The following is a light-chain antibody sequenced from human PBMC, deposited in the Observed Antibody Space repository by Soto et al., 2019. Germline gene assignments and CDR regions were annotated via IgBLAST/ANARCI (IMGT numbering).Light chain of an antibody. CDR3: TSYVASNIWF. Sequence: QSALTQPPSASGSPGQSVTISCTGTSSDVGAYKYVSWYQQYPGKAPKLMIYEVSKRPSGVPDRFSGSKSGNTASLTVSGLQVRDGVDYSCTSYVASNIWFFGGGPKLTVL. CDR1: SSDVGAYKY. CDR2: EVS. J-gene: IGLJ2*01. V-gene: IGLV2-8*01.